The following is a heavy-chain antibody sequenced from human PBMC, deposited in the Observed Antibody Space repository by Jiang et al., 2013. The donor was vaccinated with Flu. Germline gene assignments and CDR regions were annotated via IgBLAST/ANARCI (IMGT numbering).Heavy chain of an antibody. V-gene: IGHV4-4*02. Sequence: SGPGLVKPSGTLSLTCAVSGGSISSSNWWTWVRQPPGKGLEWIGEIYHSGSSNYNPSLKSRVTISVDKSKNQFSLKLSSVTAADTAVYYCARYYYYDTGGSYYFDYWGQGTPGSPSPQ. CDR3: ARYYYYDTGGSYYFDY. CDR1: GGSISSSNW. CDR2: IYHSGSS. J-gene: IGHJ4*02. D-gene: IGHD3-22*01.